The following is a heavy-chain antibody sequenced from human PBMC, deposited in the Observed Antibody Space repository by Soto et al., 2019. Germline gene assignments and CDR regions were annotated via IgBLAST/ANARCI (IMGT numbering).Heavy chain of an antibody. CDR3: AHRRDYGSMDV. V-gene: IGHV2-5*02. J-gene: IGHJ6*02. CDR1: GFSLSTSGVG. D-gene: IGHD3-16*01. CDR2: IHWDDDK. Sequence: SGPTLVNPTQTLTLTCTFSGFSLSTSGVGVGWIRQPPGKALECLAFIHWDDDKRYSPSLKSRLTITKDTSKNQVVLTMTNMDPVDTATYYCAHRRDYGSMDVWGQGTTVTVSS.